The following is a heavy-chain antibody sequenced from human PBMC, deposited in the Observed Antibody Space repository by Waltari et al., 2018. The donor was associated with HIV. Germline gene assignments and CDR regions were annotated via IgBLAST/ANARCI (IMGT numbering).Heavy chain of an antibody. Sequence: QVQLHESGPGLVKPSETLSLSCTVSGGSVSSGYWSWIRQPPGKGLEWISYSHYSRATSSTPSLTGRAPISLDSSKNHFSLKLTSLTAADTAVYYCARYIPYGSLDAFDVWGQGTVVTVSS. CDR2: SHYSRAT. CDR1: GGSVSSGY. V-gene: IGHV4-59*02. D-gene: IGHD1-26*01. J-gene: IGHJ3*01. CDR3: ARYIPYGSLDAFDV.